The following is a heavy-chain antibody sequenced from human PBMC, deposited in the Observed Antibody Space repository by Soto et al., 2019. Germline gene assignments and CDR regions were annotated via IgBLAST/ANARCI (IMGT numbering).Heavy chain of an antibody. CDR3: ARDLWGYCGTDCYPLDV. J-gene: IGHJ6*02. Sequence: QVQLQESGPGLVKPSETLSLTCTVSGGTISRYYWSWIRQPPGKGLEWIGYMYNTGSTVYNPSFTTRVTTSVATSKNQCSLKLNSVTAADTAVYYCARDLWGYCGTDCYPLDVWGQGTTVTVSS. D-gene: IGHD2-21*02. CDR1: GGTISRYY. CDR2: MYNTGST. V-gene: IGHV4-59*01.